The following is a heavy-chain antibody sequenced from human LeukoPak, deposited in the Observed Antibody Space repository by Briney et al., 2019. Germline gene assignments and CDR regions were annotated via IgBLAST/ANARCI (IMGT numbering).Heavy chain of an antibody. D-gene: IGHD6-25*01. Sequence: GGSLRLSCAASGFIFSTYEMNWVRQAPGKGLEWVSFISSSGSTTYYADSVKGRFTISRDNAKNSLYLQMNSLRAEDTAIYYCARDGDLTPAVPFDYWGQGTLVTVSS. V-gene: IGHV3-48*03. CDR2: ISSSGSTT. CDR3: ARDGDLTPAVPFDY. J-gene: IGHJ4*02. CDR1: GFIFSTYE.